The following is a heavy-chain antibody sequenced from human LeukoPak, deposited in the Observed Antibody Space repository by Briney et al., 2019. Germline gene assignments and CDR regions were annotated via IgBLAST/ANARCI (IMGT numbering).Heavy chain of an antibody. CDR3: AKDELLYYYDSSGQGGFDY. CDR2: ISSISSTI. V-gene: IGHV3-48*01. CDR1: GFTFSKFH. J-gene: IGHJ4*02. D-gene: IGHD3-22*01. Sequence: GGSLRLSCAASGFTFSKFHMNWVRQAPGKGLEWVSYISSISSTIYYADSVKGRFTISRDNSKNTLYLQMNSLRAEDTAVYYCAKDELLYYYDSSGQGGFDYWGQGTLVTVSS.